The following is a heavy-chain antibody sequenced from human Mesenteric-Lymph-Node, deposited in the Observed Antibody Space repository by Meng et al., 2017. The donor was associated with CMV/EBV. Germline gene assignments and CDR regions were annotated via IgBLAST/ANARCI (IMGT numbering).Heavy chain of an antibody. V-gene: IGHV1-2*06. CDR3: AREYYYGSGSYYKGGDLYYFDY. J-gene: IGHJ4*02. D-gene: IGHD3-10*01. CDR1: TGYY. Sequence: TGYYMHGVQQAHGQGLEGMGRINHNSGGKNYAQKFQGRVTMTRDTSISTAYMELSRLRSDDTAVYYCAREYYYGSGSYYKGGDLYYFDYWGQGTLVTVSS. CDR2: INHNSGGK.